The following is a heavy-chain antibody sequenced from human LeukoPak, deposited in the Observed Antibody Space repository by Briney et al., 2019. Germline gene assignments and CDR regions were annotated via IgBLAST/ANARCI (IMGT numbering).Heavy chain of an antibody. J-gene: IGHJ4*02. CDR2: IYYSGST. Sequence: PSETLSLTCTVSGGSISSGGYSWSWIRQHPGKGLEWIGYIYYSGSTYYNPSLKSRVTISVDTSKNQFSLKLSSVTAADTAVYYCARGPSIAAAGPPGDYWGQGTLVTVSS. CDR1: GGSISSGGYS. D-gene: IGHD6-13*01. V-gene: IGHV4-31*03. CDR3: ARGPSIAAAGPPGDY.